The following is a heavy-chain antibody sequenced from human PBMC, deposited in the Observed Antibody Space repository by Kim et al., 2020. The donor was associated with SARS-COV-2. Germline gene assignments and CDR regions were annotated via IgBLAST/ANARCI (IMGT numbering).Heavy chain of an antibody. J-gene: IGHJ4*02. V-gene: IGHV3-48*02. CDR2: ISYGTPTV. CDR1: GFTFSDYS. Sequence: GGSLRLSCAASGFTFSDYSMSWVRQAPGKGLEWVSYISYGTPTVSYADSVKGRFTISRDNAKNSLYLQMNSLRDEDTAVYYCVSSGADSPVADHWGQGTLVTVAS. D-gene: IGHD2-21*02. CDR3: VSSGADSPVADH.